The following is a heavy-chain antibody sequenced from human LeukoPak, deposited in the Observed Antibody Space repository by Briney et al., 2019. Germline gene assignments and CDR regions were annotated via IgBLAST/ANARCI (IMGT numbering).Heavy chain of an antibody. V-gene: IGHV3-30-3*01. CDR1: GFTFNSYA. Sequence: GGSLRLSCAGSGFTFNSYAMHCVRQAPGKGLEGVAVMSYDGSHKYYADSVMGRFTISRDNSKNTVYLQMHGLRAEDTAVYYCASDSLHGYGLTYWGQGTLVTVSS. D-gene: IGHD1-1*01. J-gene: IGHJ4*02. CDR2: MSYDGSHK. CDR3: ASDSLHGYGLTY.